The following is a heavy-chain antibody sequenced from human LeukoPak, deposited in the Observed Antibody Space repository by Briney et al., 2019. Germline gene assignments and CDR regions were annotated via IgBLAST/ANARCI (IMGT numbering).Heavy chain of an antibody. CDR2: INSDGGST. Sequence: GGSLRLSCAASGFTFSSYAMHWVRQAPGKGLEYVPAINSDGGSTYYANSVKGRFTISRDNSKNTLYLQMGSLRAEDMAVYYCAKLTVAGTSGDYWAREPWSPSPQ. CDR1: GFTFSSYA. CDR3: AKLTVAGTSGDY. J-gene: IGHJ4*02. D-gene: IGHD6-19*01. V-gene: IGHV3-64*01.